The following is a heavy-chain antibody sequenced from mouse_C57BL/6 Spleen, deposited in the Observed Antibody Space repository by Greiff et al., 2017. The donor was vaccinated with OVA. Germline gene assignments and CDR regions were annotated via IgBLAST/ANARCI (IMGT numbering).Heavy chain of an antibody. CDR3: TTVAYPHMDY. Sequence: EVQLQQSGAELVRPGASVKLSCTASGFNFKDDYMHWVKQRPEQGLEWIGWIDPENGDTEYASKFQGKATITADTSSNTAYLQLSSLTSEDTAVYYCTTVAYPHMDYWGQGTSVTVSS. CDR2: IDPENGDT. V-gene: IGHV14-4*01. J-gene: IGHJ4*01. D-gene: IGHD2-10*01. CDR1: GFNFKDDY.